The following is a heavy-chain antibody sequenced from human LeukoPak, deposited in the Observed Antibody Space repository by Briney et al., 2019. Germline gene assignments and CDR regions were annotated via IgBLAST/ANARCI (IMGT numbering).Heavy chain of an antibody. J-gene: IGHJ6*03. CDR2: IYTSGST. CDR3: ARLRRKIVADYYYYMDV. CDR1: GGSISSYY. D-gene: IGHD2-15*01. V-gene: IGHV4-4*09. Sequence: PSETLSLTCTVSGGSISSYYWSWIRQPPGKGLEWIGYIYTSGSTNYNPSLKSRVTISVDTSKNQFSLKLSSVTAADTAVYYCARLRRKIVADYYYYMDVWGKGTTVTVSS.